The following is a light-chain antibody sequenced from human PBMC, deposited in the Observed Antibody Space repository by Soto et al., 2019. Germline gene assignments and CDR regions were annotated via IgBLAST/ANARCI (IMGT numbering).Light chain of an antibody. CDR2: SNN. CDR3: AAWDDSLNGL. J-gene: IGLJ2*01. V-gene: IGLV1-44*01. CDR1: SSNIGSNT. Sequence: QSLLTQPPSASGTPGQRVTISCSGSSSNIGSNTVNWYQQLPGTAPKLLIYSNNQRPSGVPDRFSGSKSGTSASLAISGLQSEDEADYYCAAWDDSLNGLFGGGTKVTVL.